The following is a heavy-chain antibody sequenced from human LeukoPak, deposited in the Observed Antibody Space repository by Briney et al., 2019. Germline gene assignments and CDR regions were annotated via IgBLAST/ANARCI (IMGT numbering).Heavy chain of an antibody. Sequence: GGSLRLSCAASGFSVNSNYMSWVRQAPGKGLEWVSVIYSGGSTYYADSVKGRFTISRDNSRNTLYLQMDSLRADETAVYYCATRPAADIGPLDFWGQGTLVTVSS. D-gene: IGHD2-2*01. CDR2: IYSGGST. CDR1: GFSVNSNY. J-gene: IGHJ4*02. CDR3: ATRPAADIGPLDF. V-gene: IGHV3-53*01.